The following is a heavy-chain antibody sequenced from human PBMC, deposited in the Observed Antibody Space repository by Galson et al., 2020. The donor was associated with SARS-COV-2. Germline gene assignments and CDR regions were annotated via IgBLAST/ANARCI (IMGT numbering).Heavy chain of an antibody. J-gene: IGHJ4*02. Sequence: GESLKISCAAPGFTFSSYAMSWVRQAPGKGLEWVSAISGSGGSTYYADSVKGRFTISRDNSKNTLYLQMNSLRAEDTAVYYCAKCSVRSAYDYWGQGTLVTVSS. CDR3: AKCSVRSAYDY. D-gene: IGHD2-15*01. CDR2: ISGSGGST. V-gene: IGHV3-23*01. CDR1: GFTFSSYA.